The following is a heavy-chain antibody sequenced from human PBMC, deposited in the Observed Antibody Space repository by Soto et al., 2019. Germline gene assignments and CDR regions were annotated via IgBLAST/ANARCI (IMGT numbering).Heavy chain of an antibody. Sequence: GGSLRLSCAASGFTFSNAWMNWVRQAPGKGLEWVGRIKSKTDGGTTDYAAPVKGRFTISRDDSKNTLYLQMNSLKTEDTAVYYCTTDVGATPDPKDIWGQGTMVTVSS. D-gene: IGHD1-26*01. CDR1: GFTFSNAW. V-gene: IGHV3-15*07. J-gene: IGHJ3*02. CDR2: IKSKTDGGTT. CDR3: TTDVGATPDPKDI.